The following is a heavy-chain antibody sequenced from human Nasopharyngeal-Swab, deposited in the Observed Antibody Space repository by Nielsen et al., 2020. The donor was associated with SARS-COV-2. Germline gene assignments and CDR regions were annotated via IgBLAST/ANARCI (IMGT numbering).Heavy chain of an antibody. CDR3: ASGPRGSYLQFDN. J-gene: IGHJ4*02. V-gene: IGHV3-74*01. D-gene: IGHD1-26*01. CDR2: INLDGSTT. Sequence: GESLKISCAASGFTFSNYWMHWVRQAPGKGLVWVSRINLDGSTTSYADSVRGRFTISRDNAKNTLYLQMNSLGAEDTAVYYCASGPRGSYLQFDNWGQGTLVTVSS. CDR1: GFTFSNYW.